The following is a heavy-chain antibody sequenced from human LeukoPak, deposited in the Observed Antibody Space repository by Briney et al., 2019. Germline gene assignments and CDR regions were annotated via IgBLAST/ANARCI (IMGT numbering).Heavy chain of an antibody. J-gene: IGHJ4*02. V-gene: IGHV3-30*18. Sequence: GGFLRLSCAASGFTFSSYGMHWVRQAPGKGLEWVAVISYDGSNKYYADSVKGRFTISRDNSKNTLYLQMNSLRAEDTAVYYCAKDDLTLWELPDYWGQGTLVTVSS. CDR2: ISYDGSNK. CDR3: AKDDLTLWELPDY. CDR1: GFTFSSYG. D-gene: IGHD1-26*01.